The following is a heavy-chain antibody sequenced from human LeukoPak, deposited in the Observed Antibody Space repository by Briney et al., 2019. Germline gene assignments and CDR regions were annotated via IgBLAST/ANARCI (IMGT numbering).Heavy chain of an antibody. D-gene: IGHD2-15*01. CDR3: AMVAATMYYFDY. V-gene: IGHV1-46*01. J-gene: IGHJ4*02. CDR1: GYTFPSYF. CDR2: INPTGGST. Sequence: ASVKVSCKASGYTFPSYFMHWVRQAPGQGLEWMGIINPTGGSTTYAQKFQGRVTMTRDTSTSTVYMELSSLRSEDTAVYYCAMVAATMYYFDYWGQGTLVTVSS.